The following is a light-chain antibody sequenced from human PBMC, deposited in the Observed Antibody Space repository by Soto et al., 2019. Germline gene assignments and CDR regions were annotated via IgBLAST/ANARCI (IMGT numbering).Light chain of an antibody. Sequence: QSALTQPASVSGSPGQSITISCTGTGSDVGAYRYVSWYQQHPGQAPQLIIYDVSNRPSGVSDRFSGSKSGNTASLTISGLQSEDEADYYCDSYTSSSSYAFGTGTKLTVL. V-gene: IGLV2-14*01. CDR1: GSDVGAYRY. J-gene: IGLJ1*01. CDR2: DVS. CDR3: DSYTSSSSYA.